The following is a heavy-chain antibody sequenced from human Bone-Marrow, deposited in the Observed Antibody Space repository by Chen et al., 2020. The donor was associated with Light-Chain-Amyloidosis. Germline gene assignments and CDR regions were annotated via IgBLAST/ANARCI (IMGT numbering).Heavy chain of an antibody. CDR2: ISTSGVST. CDR3: AKVAVWNYPDDAFDI. CDR1: GFTFSSYA. V-gene: IGHV3-23*01. D-gene: IGHD1-7*01. J-gene: IGHJ3*02. Sequence: EVQLLESGGGLVQPGGSLRLSCAASGFTFSSYALGWVRQAPGKGLEWVSAISTSGVSTYYADSVKGRFTSSRDNSKNTLYLQMNSLRAEDTAVYYCAKVAVWNYPDDAFDIWGQGTMVTVSS.